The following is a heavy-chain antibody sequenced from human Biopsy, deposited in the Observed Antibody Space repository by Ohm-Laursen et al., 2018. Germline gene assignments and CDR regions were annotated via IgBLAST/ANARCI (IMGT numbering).Heavy chain of an antibody. J-gene: IGHJ4*02. D-gene: IGHD2-8*01. Sequence: SVKVSCKASGYTFTGYYLHWARQAPGQGLEWLGYINCKTGATNYAQKFQGTVTMTRDTSISTAYLALGSLRSADTAIYYCARDPLNGHKHFDYWGQGSLVTVSS. CDR2: INCKTGAT. CDR1: GYTFTGYY. CDR3: ARDPLNGHKHFDY. V-gene: IGHV1-2*02.